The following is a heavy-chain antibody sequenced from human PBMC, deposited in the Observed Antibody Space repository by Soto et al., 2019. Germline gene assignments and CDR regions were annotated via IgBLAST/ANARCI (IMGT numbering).Heavy chain of an antibody. J-gene: IGHJ6*02. CDR3: ARASGYCTNGVCPSWVYYYGMDV. CDR2: INHSGST. D-gene: IGHD2-8*01. V-gene: IGHV4-34*01. CDR1: GGSFSGYY. Sequence: ETLSLTCAVYGGSFSGYYWSWIRQPPGKGLEWIGEINHSGSTNYNPSLKSRVTISVDTSKNQFSLKLSSVTAADTAVYYCARASGYCTNGVCPSWVYYYGMDVWGQGTTVTVSS.